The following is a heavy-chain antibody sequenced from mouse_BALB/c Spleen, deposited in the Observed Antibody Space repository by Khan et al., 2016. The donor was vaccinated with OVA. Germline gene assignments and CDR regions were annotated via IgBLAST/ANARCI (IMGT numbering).Heavy chain of an antibody. J-gene: IGHJ2*01. CDR2: ITYSCCT. CDR1: GYSITSSYG. Sequence: VQLQESGAGLVKPSPSLSLTCTVTGYSITSSYGWNWIRQFPGNKLEWMGYITYSCCTNYNPTLKNQISFTPDKSKNQFFLQLTSVTTEDKSTYYRARTASIKYWGQGTTLTVSS. D-gene: IGHD1-2*01. CDR3: ARTASIKY. V-gene: IGHV3-1*02.